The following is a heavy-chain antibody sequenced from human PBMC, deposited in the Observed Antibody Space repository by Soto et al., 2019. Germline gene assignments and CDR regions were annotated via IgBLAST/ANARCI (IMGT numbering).Heavy chain of an antibody. Sequence: EVELVETGGGLIQPGGSLRLSCAASGFTVSSNSMSWVRQAPGKGLEWVSLIYTDGGTYYGDSVKGRFTISRDTSKNTLSLQMTSLRADDTAVYYCARDNSILVAPFHYWGQGTLVTVSS. CDR1: GFTVSSNS. CDR2: IYTDGGT. D-gene: IGHD2-8*02. J-gene: IGHJ4*02. CDR3: ARDNSILVAPFHY. V-gene: IGHV3-53*02.